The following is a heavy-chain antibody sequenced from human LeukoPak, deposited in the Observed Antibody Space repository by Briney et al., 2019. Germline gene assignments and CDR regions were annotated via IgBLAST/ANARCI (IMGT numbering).Heavy chain of an antibody. CDR3: ARGTPNHITMVRGVMDAFDI. D-gene: IGHD3-10*01. V-gene: IGHV3-30*02. Sequence: PGGSLRLSCAASGFIFSSHGMNWVRQAPGKGLEWVANIKQDGSNKYYADSVKGRFTISRDNSKNTLYLQMNSLRAEDTAVYYCARGTPNHITMVRGVMDAFDIWGQGTMVTVSS. CDR1: GFIFSSHG. J-gene: IGHJ3*02. CDR2: IKQDGSNK.